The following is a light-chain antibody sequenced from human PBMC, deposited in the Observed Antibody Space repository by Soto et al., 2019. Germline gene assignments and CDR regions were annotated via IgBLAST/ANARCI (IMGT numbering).Light chain of an antibody. V-gene: IGLV2-14*01. CDR3: ASLTTTNFV. CDR1: SSDVGAYNL. Sequence: QSALTQPASGSGSAGQSITISCTGTSSDVGAYNLVSWYQHLPDKAPKLIISEVTNRPSGVSDRFSGSKSGNTASLTISGLQAEDEADYYCASLTTTNFVFGSGTKVTVL. CDR2: EVT. J-gene: IGLJ1*01.